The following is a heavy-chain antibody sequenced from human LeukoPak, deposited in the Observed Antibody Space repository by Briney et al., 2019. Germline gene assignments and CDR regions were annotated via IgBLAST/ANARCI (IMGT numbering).Heavy chain of an antibody. V-gene: IGHV3-20*04. CDR2: INWSGGRT. D-gene: IGHD4/OR15-4a*01. J-gene: IGHJ6*02. Sequence: SGGSLRLSCAASGFMFDDYGMSWVRQAPGKGLEWVSGINWSGGRTGYGDSLKGRFTISRDNAKNTLYLQMNSLRAEDTALYYCVKGMGLYDYYAMDVWGQGTTVTVSS. CDR3: VKGMGLYDYYAMDV. CDR1: GFMFDDYG.